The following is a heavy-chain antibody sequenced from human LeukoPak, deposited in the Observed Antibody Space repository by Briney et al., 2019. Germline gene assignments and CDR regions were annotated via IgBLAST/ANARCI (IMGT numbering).Heavy chain of an antibody. D-gene: IGHD5-12*01. J-gene: IGHJ4*02. Sequence: PGGSLRLSCVASGFTFSSCWMHWVRQAPGRGLVWVSRINVDGRITTYADSVKGRFTISRDNSKNTLYLQMNSLRAEDTAVYYCASPGHSDGYHWDHWGQGTLVTVSS. V-gene: IGHV3-74*03. CDR1: GFTFSSCW. CDR3: ASPGHSDGYHWDH. CDR2: INVDGRIT.